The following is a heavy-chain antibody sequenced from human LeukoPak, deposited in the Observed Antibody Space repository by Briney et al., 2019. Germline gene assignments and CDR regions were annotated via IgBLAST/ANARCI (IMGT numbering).Heavy chain of an antibody. CDR2: ISSRRSTI. Sequence: GGSLRLSCGASGFTLSNYEMNWVRQAPGKGLEWVAYISSRRSTIYYADSVKGRFTISRDNAKNSLYLQMNSLRAEDTAVYYCARDLGGNGDSWGQGTLVTVSS. D-gene: IGHD2-21*01. V-gene: IGHV3-48*03. CDR1: GFTLSNYE. J-gene: IGHJ5*02. CDR3: ARDLGGNGDS.